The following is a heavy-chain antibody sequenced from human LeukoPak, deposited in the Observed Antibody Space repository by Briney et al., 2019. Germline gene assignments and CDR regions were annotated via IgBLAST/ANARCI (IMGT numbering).Heavy chain of an antibody. D-gene: IGHD4-17*01. J-gene: IGHJ3*02. Sequence: WGSLRLSCAASGFSLTYAWMSWVRQVPGKGLEWVGQIRSKSDGGTTDYAAPVKGRFTISRDDSKNTLYVQMNSLKTEDTAVYYCTTDGATVPWYAFDIWGQGTMVTVSS. V-gene: IGHV3-15*01. CDR2: IRSKSDGGTT. CDR3: TTDGATVPWYAFDI. CDR1: GFSLTYAW.